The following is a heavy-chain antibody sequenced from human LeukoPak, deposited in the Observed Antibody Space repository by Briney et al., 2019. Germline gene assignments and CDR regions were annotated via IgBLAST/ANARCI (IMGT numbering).Heavy chain of an antibody. CDR2: IYSGGST. D-gene: IGHD5-12*01. Sequence: GGSLRLSCAASGFTFSSYAMHWVRQAPGKGLEWVSVIYSGGSTYYADSVKGRFTISRDISTNTLYLQMNSLRPDDTAMYYCAKDGGPIIRFLISGPDFWGQGTRVTVSS. CDR3: AKDGGPIIRFLISGPDF. CDR1: GFTFSSYA. V-gene: IGHV3-NL1*01. J-gene: IGHJ4*02.